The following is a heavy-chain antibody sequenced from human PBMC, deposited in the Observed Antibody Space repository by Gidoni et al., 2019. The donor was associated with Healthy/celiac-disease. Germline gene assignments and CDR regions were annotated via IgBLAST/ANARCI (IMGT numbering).Heavy chain of an antibody. CDR1: GFTFSSYE. D-gene: IGHD6-13*01. J-gene: IGHJ3*02. CDR2: ISSSGSTI. Sequence: EVQLVESGGGLVQPGGSLRLSCAASGFTFSSYEMNWVRQAPGKGREWVSYISSSGSTIYYADSVKGRFTISRDNAKNSLYLQMNSLRAEDTAVYYCARDATAGAAFDIWGQGTMVTVSS. V-gene: IGHV3-48*03. CDR3: ARDATAGAAFDI.